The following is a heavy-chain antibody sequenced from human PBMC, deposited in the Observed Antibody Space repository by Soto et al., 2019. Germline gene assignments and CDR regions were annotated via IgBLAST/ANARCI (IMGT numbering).Heavy chain of an antibody. CDR2: INAYNGDT. J-gene: IGHJ5*02. CDR3: AGDPDSHYNDSHAYSYP. CDR1: GYTFTNYG. D-gene: IGHD3-22*01. V-gene: IGHV1-18*01. Sequence: ASVKVSCKASGYTFTNYGISWVRQAPGQGLEWMGWINAYNGDTKSAQKLQGRVTLTTDTSTSTAYMELTRLRSDDTAVYYCAGDPDSHYNDSHAYSYPWGQGTLVTVSS.